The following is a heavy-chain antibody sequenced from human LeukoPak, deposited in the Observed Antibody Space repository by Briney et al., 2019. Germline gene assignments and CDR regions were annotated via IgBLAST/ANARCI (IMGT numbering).Heavy chain of an antibody. J-gene: IGHJ4*02. D-gene: IGHD1-26*01. CDR3: ARGFSANYYDY. CDR2: ISGYNGHT. Sequence: ASVKVSCKTSGYTFTSYAISWVRQAPGQGLEWMGWISGYNGHTYSAQKFQGRLTMTTDTSTSTADMKLRGLTSDDTAVFYCARGFSANYYDYWGQGTLVTVSS. CDR1: GYTFTSYA. V-gene: IGHV1-18*01.